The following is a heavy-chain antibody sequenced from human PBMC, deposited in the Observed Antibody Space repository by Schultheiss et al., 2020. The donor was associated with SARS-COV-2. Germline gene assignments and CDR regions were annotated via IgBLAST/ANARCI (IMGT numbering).Heavy chain of an antibody. CDR3: ARLLGAHYYFDY. CDR1: GGSISSGYY. CDR2: IYHSGST. D-gene: IGHD1-26*01. Sequence: SETLSLTCTVSGGSISSGYYWGWIRQPPGKGLEWIGSIYHSGSTYYNPSLKSRVTISVDTSKNQFSLRLSSVTAADTAVYYCARLLGAHYYFDYWGRGTLVTVSS. V-gene: IGHV4-38-2*02. J-gene: IGHJ4*02.